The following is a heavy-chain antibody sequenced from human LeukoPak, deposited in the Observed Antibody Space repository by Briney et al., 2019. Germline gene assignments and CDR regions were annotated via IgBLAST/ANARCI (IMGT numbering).Heavy chain of an antibody. CDR1: GGSISSSSYY. D-gene: IGHD3-22*01. CDR3: ARHSVVVVSYFDY. CDR2: IYYSGST. J-gene: IGHJ4*02. V-gene: IGHV4-39*01. Sequence: SETLSLTCTVSGGSISSSSYYWGWIRQPPEKGLEWIGSIYYSGSTYYNPSLKSRVTISVDTSKNQFSLKLSSVTAADTAVYYCARHSVVVVSYFDYWGQGTLVTVSS.